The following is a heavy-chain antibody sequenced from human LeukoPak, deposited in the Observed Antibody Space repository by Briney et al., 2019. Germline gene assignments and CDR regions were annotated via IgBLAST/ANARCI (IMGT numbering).Heavy chain of an antibody. CDR1: GYTLTELS. V-gene: IGHV1-24*01. Sequence: GASVKVSCTVSGYTLTELSMHWVRQAPGKGLEWMGGFDPEDGETIYAQKFQGRVTMTEDTSTDTAYMELSSLRSEDTAVYYCATGLYDAGYFDYWGQGTLVTVSS. CDR3: ATGLYDAGYFDY. J-gene: IGHJ4*02. CDR2: FDPEDGET. D-gene: IGHD3-3*01.